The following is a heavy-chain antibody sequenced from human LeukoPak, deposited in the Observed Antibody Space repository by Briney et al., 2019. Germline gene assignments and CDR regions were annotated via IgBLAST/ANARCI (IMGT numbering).Heavy chain of an antibody. CDR1: GYRFTSYW. Sequence: GGSLKISFKGSGYRFTSYWIGWVRPVPGKGGEWIGIIYPGDSDTRYSPSFQGQVTISADKSISTAYLQWSSLKASDTAMYYCARHEVAVAGINWFDLWGQGTLVTVSS. CDR2: IYPGDSDT. D-gene: IGHD6-19*01. J-gene: IGHJ5*02. V-gene: IGHV5-51*01. CDR3: ARHEVAVAGINWFDL.